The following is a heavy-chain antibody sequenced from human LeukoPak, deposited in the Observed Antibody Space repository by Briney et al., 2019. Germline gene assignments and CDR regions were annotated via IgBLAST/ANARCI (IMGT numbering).Heavy chain of an antibody. V-gene: IGHV1-18*01. D-gene: IGHD3-3*01. CDR2: ISAHDGKT. J-gene: IGHJ4*02. CDR3: ARVDTPFGVVPLDY. Sequence: SVKVSCKASGYIFRSYGIGWVRQAPGQGLEWMGWISAHDGKTEYAEKFQDRVTMTIDISTTTADMEMRRLSFDDTAIYYCARVDTPFGVVPLDYWGQGTLVTVSS. CDR1: GYIFRSYG.